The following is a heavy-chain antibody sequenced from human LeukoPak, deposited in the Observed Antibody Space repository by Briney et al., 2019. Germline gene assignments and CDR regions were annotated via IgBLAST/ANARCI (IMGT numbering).Heavy chain of an antibody. Sequence: ASVKVSCKASGYTFTSYYMHWVRQAPGQGLEWMGWISGNNNNADYAQKFQGRVTMTTDISTSTAYMELSGLRSDDTAVYYCAREILWFGDLLTYFLDVWGQGTTVTVSS. V-gene: IGHV1-18*04. CDR3: AREILWFGDLLTYFLDV. J-gene: IGHJ6*02. CDR1: GYTFTSYY. D-gene: IGHD3-10*01. CDR2: ISGNNNNA.